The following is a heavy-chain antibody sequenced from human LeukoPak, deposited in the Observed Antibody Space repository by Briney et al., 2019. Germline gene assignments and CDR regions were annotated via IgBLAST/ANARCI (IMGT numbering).Heavy chain of an antibody. V-gene: IGHV3-23*01. CDR3: AKITVATTPNY. D-gene: IGHD3-10*01. J-gene: IGHJ4*02. Sequence: GGSLRLSCAASGLTFSSYAMNWVRQASGKGLEWVSGITDNGRKTYYADSVKGRFSISRDNSKNTLYLQMSGLRAEDTAVYYCAKITVATTPNYWGQGTLVTVSS. CDR2: ITDNGRKT. CDR1: GLTFSSYA.